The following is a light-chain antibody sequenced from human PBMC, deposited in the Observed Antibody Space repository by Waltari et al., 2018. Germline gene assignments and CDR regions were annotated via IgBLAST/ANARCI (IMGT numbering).Light chain of an antibody. Sequence: DTQLTQSPTSMSASVGDRVTMACRASQSIKIYLNWYQQKSGKAPKLLIYAASNLQSGVPSRFSGSGSGTDFTLTISSLQPEDFATYYCQQSYSHPQTFGQGTKLEI. V-gene: IGKV1-39*01. CDR3: QQSYSHPQT. J-gene: IGKJ2*01. CDR1: QSIKIY. CDR2: AAS.